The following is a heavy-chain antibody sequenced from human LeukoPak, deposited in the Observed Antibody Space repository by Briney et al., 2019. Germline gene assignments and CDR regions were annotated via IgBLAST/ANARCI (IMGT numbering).Heavy chain of an antibody. J-gene: IGHJ4*02. V-gene: IGHV3-30*18. CDR1: GFTFSSYG. Sequence: GGSLRLSCAASGFTFSSYGMHWVRQAPGKGLEWVAVISYDGSNKYYADSVKGRFTISRDNSKNTLYLQMINLRAEDTALYYCAKDLVALQLWLPDDYWGQGTLVTVSS. CDR3: AKDLVALQLWLPDDY. D-gene: IGHD5-18*01. CDR2: ISYDGSNK.